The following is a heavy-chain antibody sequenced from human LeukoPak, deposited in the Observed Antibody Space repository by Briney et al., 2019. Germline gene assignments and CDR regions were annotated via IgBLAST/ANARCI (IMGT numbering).Heavy chain of an antibody. CDR1: GYTFTSYD. CDR2: MNPNSGNT. Sequence: ASVKVSCKASGYTFTSYDINWVRQATGQGLEWMGWMNPNSGNTNYAQKLQGRVTMTTDTSTSTAYMELRSLRSDDTAVYYCARESKWLDRKYYYYYGMDVWGQGTTVTVSS. V-gene: IGHV1-18*01. D-gene: IGHD6-19*01. CDR3: ARESKWLDRKYYYYYGMDV. J-gene: IGHJ6*02.